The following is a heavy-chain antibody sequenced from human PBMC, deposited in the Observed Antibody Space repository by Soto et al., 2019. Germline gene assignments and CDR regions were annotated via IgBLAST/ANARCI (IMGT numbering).Heavy chain of an antibody. V-gene: IGHV1-2*02. CDR1: GYTFTDYF. J-gene: IGHJ4*02. Sequence: ASVKVSCKASGYTFTDYFVHWVRQASCQGLEWMGWIKPSTGEIKYAQDFRDRVTMTRETPISTAYMELSRLKSDDTAVYYCARGSGTGRGGCLEASEYWAPGTQVTVSS. D-gene: IGHD2-15*01. CDR3: ARGSGTGRGGCLEASEY. CDR2: IKPSTGEI.